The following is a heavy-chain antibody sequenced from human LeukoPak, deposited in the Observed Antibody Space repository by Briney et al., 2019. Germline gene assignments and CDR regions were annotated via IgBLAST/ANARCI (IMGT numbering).Heavy chain of an antibody. V-gene: IGHV1-46*01. D-gene: IGHD5-24*01. CDR1: GYSFASYN. Sequence: ASVKVSCKTSGYSFASYNLHWVRQAPGQRLEWMGIIKPSGGNTNYAQKFQGRVTMTRDTSTSTVYMELSSLKSEDTAVYYCARVRDGYNDAYDIWGQGTMVTVSS. CDR2: IKPSGGNT. CDR3: ARVRDGYNDAYDI. J-gene: IGHJ3*02.